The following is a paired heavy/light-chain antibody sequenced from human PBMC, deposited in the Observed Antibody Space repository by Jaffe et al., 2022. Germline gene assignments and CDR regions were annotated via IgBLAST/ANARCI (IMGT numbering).Heavy chain of an antibody. J-gene: IGHJ3*02. CDR3: ASSFIQRYDSSGYGARGAFDI. Sequence: QVQLVQSGAEVKKPGASVKVSCKASGYTFTSYYMHWVRQAPGQGLEWMGIINPSGGSTSYAQKFQGRVTMTRDTSTSTVYMELSSLRSEDTAVYYCASSFIQRYDSSGYGARGAFDIWGQGTMVTVSS. D-gene: IGHD3-22*01. V-gene: IGHV1-46*01. CDR2: INPSGGST. CDR1: GYTFTSYY.
Light chain of an antibody. J-gene: IGKJ2*01. CDR3: MQALQTPSYT. CDR1: QSLLHSNGYNY. V-gene: IGKV2-28*01. Sequence: DIVMTQSPLSLPVTPGEPASISCRSSQSLLHSNGYNYLDWYLQKPGQSPQLLIYLGSNRASGVPDRFSGSGSGTDFTLKISRVEAEDVGVYYCMQALQTPSYTFGQGTKLEIK. CDR2: LGS.